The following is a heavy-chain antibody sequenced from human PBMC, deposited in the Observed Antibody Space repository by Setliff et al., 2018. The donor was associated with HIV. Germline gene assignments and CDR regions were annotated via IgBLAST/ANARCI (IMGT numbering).Heavy chain of an antibody. J-gene: IGHJ4*02. D-gene: IGHD6-19*01. CDR3: AREGQWLDGFDY. CDR1: GFTFNNDG. CDR2: IGHDGTKK. Sequence: PGGSLRLSCAASGFTFNNDGMQWVRQAPGKGLEWVAAIGHDGTKKYYAESVKGRFIIYRDDYKSTLYLQMKSLRLDDTAVYYCAREGQWLDGFDYWGQGTLVTVSS. V-gene: IGHV3-33*08.